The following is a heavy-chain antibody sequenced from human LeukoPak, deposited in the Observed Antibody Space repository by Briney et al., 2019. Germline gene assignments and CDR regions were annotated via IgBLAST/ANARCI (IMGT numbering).Heavy chain of an antibody. V-gene: IGHV3-53*01. D-gene: IGHD3-22*01. Sequence: GGSLRLSCAASGFTVSNNYMSWVRQAPGKGLEWVSVIYSGGSTYYADSVKGRFTISRDNSKNTLYLQMNSLRAEDTAVYYCARDSRQDYYDSSGYLWFAFDIWGQGTMVTVSS. CDR2: IYSGGST. CDR1: GFTVSNNY. CDR3: ARDSRQDYYDSSGYLWFAFDI. J-gene: IGHJ3*02.